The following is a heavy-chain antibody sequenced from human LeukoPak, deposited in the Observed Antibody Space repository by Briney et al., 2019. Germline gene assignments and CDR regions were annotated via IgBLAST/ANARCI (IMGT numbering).Heavy chain of an antibody. D-gene: IGHD1-1*01. J-gene: IGHJ4*02. CDR1: GYSFTELS. V-gene: IGHV1-24*01. CDR2: FDPEDGET. CDR3: ATLRWGTTGTSVSDY. Sequence: VASVKVSCKVSGYSFTELSMHLVRQAPGRGLEWMGGFDPEDGETIYAQKFQGRVTMTEDTSTDTAYMELSSLRSEDTAVYYCATLRWGTTGTSVSDYWGQGTLVTVSS.